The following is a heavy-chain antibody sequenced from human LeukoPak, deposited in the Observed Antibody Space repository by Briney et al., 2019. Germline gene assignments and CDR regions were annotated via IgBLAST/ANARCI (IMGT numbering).Heavy chain of an antibody. V-gene: IGHV4-31*11. CDR1: GGSFSSGSYY. Sequence: SETLSLTCAVSGGSFSSGSYYWSCIRQHPGKGLEWIGYISNTGNAYYDPSLKSRVSISIDTSKRQFSLKVRSVTAADTAVYYCARAPAMAYFDYWGQRTLVSVSS. CDR3: ARAPAMAYFDY. J-gene: IGHJ4*02. D-gene: IGHD3-16*01. CDR2: ISNTGNA.